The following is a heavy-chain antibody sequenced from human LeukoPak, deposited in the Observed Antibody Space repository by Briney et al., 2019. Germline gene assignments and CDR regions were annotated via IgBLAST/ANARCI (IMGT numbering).Heavy chain of an antibody. V-gene: IGHV4-39*07. Sequence: SETLSLTCTVSGGSISSNTYYWGWIRQPPGKGLEWIGSIYYSGSTYYNSSLKSRVTISVDTSKNQFSLKLSSVTAADTAVYYCARDKSRSGWFDPWGQGTLVTVSS. CDR3: ARDKSRSGWFDP. J-gene: IGHJ5*02. CDR1: GGSISSNTYY. CDR2: IYYSGST.